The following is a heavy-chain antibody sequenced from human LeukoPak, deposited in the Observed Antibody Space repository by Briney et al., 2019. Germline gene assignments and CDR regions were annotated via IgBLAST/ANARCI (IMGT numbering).Heavy chain of an antibody. CDR1: GFTFSSYG. CDR2: ISNDGSNK. J-gene: IGHJ4*02. Sequence: GGSLRLSCAASGFTFSSYGMQWVRQAPGKGLEWVAAISNDGSNKYYGDSVKGRFTISRDNSKNTLYLQMNSLRAEDTAVFYCAKDYYYDSSAFPDYWGQGTLVTVSS. CDR3: AKDYYYDSSAFPDY. V-gene: IGHV3-30*18. D-gene: IGHD3-22*01.